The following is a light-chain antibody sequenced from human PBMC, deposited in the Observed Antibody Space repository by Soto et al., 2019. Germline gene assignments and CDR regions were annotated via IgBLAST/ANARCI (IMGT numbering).Light chain of an antibody. Sequence: QSALTQPPSASGSPGQSVTISCTGTSSDVGAYDYVSWYQQHPGKAPKLMIYEINKRPSGVPDRFSGSKSGNTASLTVSGLHADDEADYYCSSFAGSNNFPYVFGTGTKLTVL. CDR3: SSFAGSNNFPYV. V-gene: IGLV2-8*01. J-gene: IGLJ1*01. CDR1: SSDVGAYDY. CDR2: EIN.